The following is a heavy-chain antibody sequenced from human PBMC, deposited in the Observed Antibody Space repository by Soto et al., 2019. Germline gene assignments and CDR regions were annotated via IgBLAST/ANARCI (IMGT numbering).Heavy chain of an antibody. CDR3: ARSMAAAGVDPAFDI. Sequence: ASVKVSCKASGYTFTGYYMHWVRQAPGQGLEWMGWINPNSGGTNYAQKFQGWVTMTRDTSISTAYMELSRLRSDDTAVYYCARSMAAAGVDPAFDIWGQGTMVTVAS. CDR2: INPNSGGT. J-gene: IGHJ3*02. D-gene: IGHD6-13*01. CDR1: GYTFTGYY. V-gene: IGHV1-2*04.